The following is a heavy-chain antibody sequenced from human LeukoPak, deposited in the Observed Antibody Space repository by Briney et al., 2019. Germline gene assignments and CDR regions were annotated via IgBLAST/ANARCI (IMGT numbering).Heavy chain of an antibody. Sequence: ASVKVSCKASGYTFTSYGISWVRQAPGQGLEWMGWISAYNGNTNYAQKLQGRVTMTTDTSTSTAYMELRSLRSDDTAVYYCARRRYDFWSGRLDYWGQGTLVTVSS. CDR3: ARRRYDFWSGRLDY. V-gene: IGHV1-18*01. J-gene: IGHJ4*02. D-gene: IGHD3-3*01. CDR1: GYTFTSYG. CDR2: ISAYNGNT.